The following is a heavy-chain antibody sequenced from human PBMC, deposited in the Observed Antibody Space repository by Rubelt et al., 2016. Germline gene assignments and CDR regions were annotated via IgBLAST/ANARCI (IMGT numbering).Heavy chain of an antibody. V-gene: IGHV4-34*01. J-gene: IGHJ6*02. Sequence: QVQLQQWGAGLLKPSETLSLTCAVYGGSFSGYYWSWIRQPPGKGLEWIGEINHSGSTNYNPSLKRQVTISGDTSKNQFSRRLRSVTAADTAVYYCARGRMGFHYYYYGMDVWGQGTTVTVSS. CDR2: INHSGST. CDR3: ARGRMGFHYYYYGMDV. CDR1: GGSFSGYY. D-gene: IGHD1-26*01.